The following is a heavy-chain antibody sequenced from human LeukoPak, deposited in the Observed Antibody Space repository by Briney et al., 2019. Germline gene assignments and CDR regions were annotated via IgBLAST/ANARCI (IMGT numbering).Heavy chain of an antibody. CDR3: AKGWTTVSAGFLLVGDY. CDR2: ISGSGGST. CDR1: GFTFSSYG. D-gene: IGHD4-17*01. V-gene: IGHV3-23*01. Sequence: GGSLRLSCAASGFTFSSYGMSWVRQAPGKGLEWVSAISGSGGSTYYADSVKGRFTISRDNSKNTLYLQMNSLRAEDTAVYYCAKGWTTVSAGFLLVGDYWGRGTLVTVSS. J-gene: IGHJ4*02.